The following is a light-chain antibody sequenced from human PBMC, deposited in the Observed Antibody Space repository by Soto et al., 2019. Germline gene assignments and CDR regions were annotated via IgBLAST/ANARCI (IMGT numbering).Light chain of an antibody. CDR2: AAS. CDR3: QQLNSYPLT. V-gene: IGKV1-9*01. J-gene: IGKJ4*01. CDR1: QGIISH. Sequence: IQLTQSPASLSSSVGDRFTITCRASQGIISHLAWYQQRPWKAPNLLIYAASTLQSGVPSRFSGSGSGTEFTLTISSLQPEDFATYYCQQLNSYPLTFGGGTKVDIK.